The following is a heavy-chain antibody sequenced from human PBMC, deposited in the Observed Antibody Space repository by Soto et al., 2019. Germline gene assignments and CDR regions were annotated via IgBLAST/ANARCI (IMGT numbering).Heavy chain of an antibody. D-gene: IGHD6-19*01. J-gene: IGHJ4*02. Sequence: ASVKVSCKTSGYTFTSYGISWVRQAPGQGLEWMGWIRAYNGYTNYAQKFQGRVAVTTDTSTSTAYMELRSLISDDTAVYYCARASDGYRSGWYAGYFDYWGQGTLVTVSS. CDR1: GYTFTSYG. V-gene: IGHV1-18*04. CDR2: IRAYNGYT. CDR3: ARASDGYRSGWYAGYFDY.